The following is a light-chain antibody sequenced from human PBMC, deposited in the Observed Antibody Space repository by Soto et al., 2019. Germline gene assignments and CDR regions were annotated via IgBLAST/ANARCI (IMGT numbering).Light chain of an antibody. V-gene: IGKV1-17*01. CDR1: EGISSY. CDR3: QQYNSYS. CDR2: AAS. J-gene: IGKJ1*01. Sequence: DIQMTQSPSSLSASVGDRVTIICRASEGISSYLNWYQLKPGTAPKLLIYAASNLQSGVPPRFSGSGSGTEFTLTISSLQPDDFATYYCQQYNSYSFGQGSKVDIK.